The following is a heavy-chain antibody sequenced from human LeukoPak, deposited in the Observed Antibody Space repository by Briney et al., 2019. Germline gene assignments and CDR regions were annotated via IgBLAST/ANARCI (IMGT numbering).Heavy chain of an antibody. CDR3: ARLGFGGIIGVDY. J-gene: IGHJ4*02. CDR1: GASISSSSYS. V-gene: IGHV4-39*01. CDR2: IYHRGST. D-gene: IGHD3-16*02. Sequence: SETLSLTCTVSGASISSSSYSWGWIRQPPGKGLEWIGNIYHRGSTYYNPSLKSRVTISVDTSRNQFSLKVTSVTAADTAVYYCARLGFGGIIGVDYWGQGALVTVSS.